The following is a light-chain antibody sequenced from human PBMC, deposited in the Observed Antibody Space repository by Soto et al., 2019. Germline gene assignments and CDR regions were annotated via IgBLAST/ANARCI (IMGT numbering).Light chain of an antibody. CDR2: GAS. V-gene: IGKV3-20*01. Sequence: IVWTQSPGTLSLSHGERATLSCRASQSVSSSYLAWYQQKPGQAPRLLIYGASSRATGIPDRFSGSGSGTDFTLTISRLEPEDFAVYYCQQYGSSPPITFGQGTRLEI. J-gene: IGKJ5*01. CDR1: QSVSSSY. CDR3: QQYGSSPPIT.